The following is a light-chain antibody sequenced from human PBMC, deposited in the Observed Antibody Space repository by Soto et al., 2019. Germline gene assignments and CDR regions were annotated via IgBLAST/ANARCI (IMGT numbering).Light chain of an antibody. CDR3: QHYGTSPSIT. J-gene: IGKJ5*01. V-gene: IGKV3D-20*01. Sequence: EIVWTQSPATLSLSPLEISTLSWCASQSVSSSYLAWYQQKPGLAPRLLIYDASIRATGIPDRFRGSGSGTDFTLTISRLEPEDFAVYYCQHYGTSPSITFGLGTRLEIK. CDR2: DAS. CDR1: QSVSSSY.